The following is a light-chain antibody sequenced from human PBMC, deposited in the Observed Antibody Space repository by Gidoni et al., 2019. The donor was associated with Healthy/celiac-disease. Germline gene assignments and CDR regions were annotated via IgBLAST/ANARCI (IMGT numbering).Light chain of an antibody. CDR3: QQRSNXPXT. V-gene: IGKV3-11*01. CDR1: QSVSSY. CDR2: DAS. Sequence: EIVLTQSPATLSLSPGERATLSCRASQSVSSYLAWYQQKPGQAPRLLIYDASNRATGIPARFSGSGXGTDFTLTISSLEPEDFAVYYCQQRSNXPXTFGGGTKVEIK. J-gene: IGKJ4*01.